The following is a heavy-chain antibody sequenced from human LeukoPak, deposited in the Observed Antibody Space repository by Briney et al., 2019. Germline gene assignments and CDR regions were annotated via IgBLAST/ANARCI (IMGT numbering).Heavy chain of an antibody. D-gene: IGHD3-10*01. CDR3: ARAHYYGSGSYSFDY. J-gene: IGHJ4*02. Sequence: PSQTLSLTCTVSGGSISSGDYYWSWIRQPPGKGLEWIGYIYYSGSTYYNPSLKSRVTISVDTSKNQFFLKLSSVTAADTAVYYCARAHYYGSGSYSFDYWGQGTLVTVSS. V-gene: IGHV4-30-4*01. CDR2: IYYSGST. CDR1: GGSISSGDYY.